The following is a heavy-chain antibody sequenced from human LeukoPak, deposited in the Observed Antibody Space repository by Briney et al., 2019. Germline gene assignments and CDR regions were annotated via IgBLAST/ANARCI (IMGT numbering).Heavy chain of an antibody. V-gene: IGHV1-18*01. CDR3: AKGQSSSWYMGYFQH. CDR1: GYTFTSYG. Sequence: ASVKVSCKASGYTFTSYGISWVRQAPGQGLEWMGWISAYNGNTNYAQKLQGRVTMTTDTSTSTAYMELRSLRSDDTAVYYCAKGQSSSWYMGYFQHWGQGTLVTVSS. CDR2: ISAYNGNT. J-gene: IGHJ1*01. D-gene: IGHD6-13*01.